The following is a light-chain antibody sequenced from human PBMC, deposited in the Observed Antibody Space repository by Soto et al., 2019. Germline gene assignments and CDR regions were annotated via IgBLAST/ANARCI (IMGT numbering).Light chain of an antibody. CDR1: QSVGST. J-gene: IGKJ4*01. CDR2: DTS. V-gene: IGKV3-11*01. Sequence: EIVLTQSPATLSLSPGGTATLSCRASQSVGSTLAWYQQLPGQAPRLLIYDTSNRATGMPARFSGSGSGTDFTLTISSLEPEDFAVYYCQQRSDWPLTFGGGPRWIS. CDR3: QQRSDWPLT.